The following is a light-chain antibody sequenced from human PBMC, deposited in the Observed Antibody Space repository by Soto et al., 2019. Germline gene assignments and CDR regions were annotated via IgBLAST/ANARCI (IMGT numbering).Light chain of an antibody. Sequence: EIVLTQSPGTLSLSPGERANLSCRASQSVGSSYVAWYQQKPGQAPRLLIYGVSSRATGIPDRFSGSGSGTDFTLTINRLEPEDFAVYSCQQYGDSPWTCGQGTKGDIK. V-gene: IGKV3-20*01. CDR1: QSVGSSY. J-gene: IGKJ1*01. CDR3: QQYGDSPWT. CDR2: GVS.